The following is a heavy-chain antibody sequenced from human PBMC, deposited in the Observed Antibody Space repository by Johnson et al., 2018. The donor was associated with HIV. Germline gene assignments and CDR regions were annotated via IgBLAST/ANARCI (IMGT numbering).Heavy chain of an antibody. CDR3: ARGELWSLLGAFDI. V-gene: IGHV3-20*04. D-gene: IGHD2-21*01. CDR2: INWNGVST. CDR1: GFSFDDYG. J-gene: IGHJ3*02. Sequence: VQLVESGGGEVRPGGSLRLSCAASGFSFDDYGMSWVRPAAGKGLEGVSGINWNGVSTGYADSMKGRFTISRDNSKNTLYLQMNSLSADDTAVYYCARGELWSLLGAFDIWGQGIMVTVSS.